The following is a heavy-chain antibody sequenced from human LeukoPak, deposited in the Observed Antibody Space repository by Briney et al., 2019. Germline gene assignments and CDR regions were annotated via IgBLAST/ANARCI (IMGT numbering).Heavy chain of an antibody. D-gene: IGHD3-16*01. CDR3: ASARGIITFGGEGWFDP. CDR1: GFSFSSYY. CDR2: IKQDGSEK. V-gene: IGHV3-7*03. Sequence: PGGSLRLSCVASGFSFSSYYMSWVRQAPGKGLEWVANIKQDGSEKDYVDSVEGRFTISRDNAKNSLYLQMNSLRAEDTAVYYCASARGIITFGGEGWFDPWGQGTLVTVSS. J-gene: IGHJ5*02.